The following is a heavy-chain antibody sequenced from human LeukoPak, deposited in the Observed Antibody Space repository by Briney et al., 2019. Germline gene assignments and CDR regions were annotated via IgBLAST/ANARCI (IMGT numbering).Heavy chain of an antibody. CDR3: ATYRQVLLPFES. V-gene: IGHV3-73*01. CDR2: IRSKANNYAT. D-gene: IGHD2-8*02. J-gene: IGHJ4*02. Sequence: GGSLRLSCAASGFTFSDSAMHWVRQASGKGLEWVGHIRSKANNYATAYAASVKGRFTISRDDSKNTAYLQMNSLKTEDTAIYYCATYRQVLLPFESWGQGTLVTVSS. CDR1: GFTFSDSA.